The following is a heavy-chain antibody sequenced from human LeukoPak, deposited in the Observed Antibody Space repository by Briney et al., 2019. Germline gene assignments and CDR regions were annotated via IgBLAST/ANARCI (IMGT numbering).Heavy chain of an antibody. CDR3: ARYSSSWWGYYYYYGMDV. J-gene: IGHJ6*02. D-gene: IGHD6-13*01. CDR1: GFTFSSYW. V-gene: IGHV3-7*01. Sequence: GGSLRLSCAASGFTFSSYWMSWVRQAPGKGLEWVANIKQDGSVKYYVDSVKGRFTISRDNAKNSLYLQMNSLRAEDTAVYYCARYSSSWWGYYYYYGMDVWGQGTTVTVSS. CDR2: IKQDGSVK.